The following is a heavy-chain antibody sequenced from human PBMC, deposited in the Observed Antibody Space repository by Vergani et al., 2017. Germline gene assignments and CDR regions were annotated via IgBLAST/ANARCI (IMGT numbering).Heavy chain of an antibody. CDR3: ANSYCSSLSCYAFYGMEV. V-gene: IGHV3-30*02. CDR2: LRYDGSNE. D-gene: IGHD2-2*01. CDR1: GFSFSTYG. Sequence: QVQLVESGGGVVQPGGSLRLSCAASGFSFSTYGMHWVRQAPGRGLEWVAFLRYDGSNEYYGDAVKGRFIISRDNSKNMLSLDMHSLRPEDTAVYYCANSYCSSLSCYAFYGMEVWGQGTTVTVSS. J-gene: IGHJ6*02.